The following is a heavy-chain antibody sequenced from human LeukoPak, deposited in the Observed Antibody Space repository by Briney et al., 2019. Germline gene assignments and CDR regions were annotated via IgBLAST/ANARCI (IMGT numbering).Heavy chain of an antibody. CDR3: ATLTQPGVLLWFGDPRYMDV. D-gene: IGHD3-10*01. CDR1: GFTFSSDG. Sequence: GGSLRLSCAASGFTFSSDGMHWVRQAPGKGLEWVAFIRYDGSNKYYADSVKGRFTISRDNSKNTLYLQMNSLRAEDTAEYYCATLTQPGVLLWFGDPRYMDVWGKGTTVTVSS. CDR2: IRYDGSNK. J-gene: IGHJ6*03. V-gene: IGHV3-30*02.